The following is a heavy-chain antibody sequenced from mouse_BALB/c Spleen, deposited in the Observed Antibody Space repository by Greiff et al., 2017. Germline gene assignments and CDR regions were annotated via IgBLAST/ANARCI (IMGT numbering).Heavy chain of an antibody. CDR2: IWAGGST. Sequence: VQLQESGPGLVAPSQSLSITCTVSGFSLTSYGVHWVRQPPGKGLEWLGVIWAGGSTNYNSALMSRLSISKDNSKSQVFLKMNSLQTDDTAMYYCAREGPTDYAMDYWGQGTSVTVSS. D-gene: IGHD3-3*01. J-gene: IGHJ4*01. CDR3: AREGPTDYAMDY. V-gene: IGHV2-9*02. CDR1: GFSLTSYG.